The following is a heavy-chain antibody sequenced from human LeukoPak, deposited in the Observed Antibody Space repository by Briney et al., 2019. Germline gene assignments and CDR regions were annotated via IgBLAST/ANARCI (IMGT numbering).Heavy chain of an antibody. D-gene: IGHD3-9*01. V-gene: IGHV4-34*01. J-gene: IGHJ5*02. CDR2: INHSGST. CDR3: ARAPLRYFDWLSNNWFDP. CDR1: GGSFSGYY. Sequence: KPSETLSLTCAVYGGSFSGYYWSWIRQPPGKGLEWIGEINHSGSTNYNPSLKSRVTISVDTSKNQFSLKLSSVTAADTAVYYCARAPLRYFDWLSNNWFDPWGQGTLVTVSS.